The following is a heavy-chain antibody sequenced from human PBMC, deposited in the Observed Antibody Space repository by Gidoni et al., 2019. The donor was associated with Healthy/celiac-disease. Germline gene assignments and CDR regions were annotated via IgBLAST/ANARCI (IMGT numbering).Heavy chain of an antibody. D-gene: IGHD3-10*01. J-gene: IGHJ4*02. CDR3: AGISGGGNMVRGQGGKANFDY. Sequence: QVQLVQSGAEVKTPGSSVKVSCKASVGTFSSYAVSWVRQAPGQGLEWMGGIIPSLGTANNAQKIQGRATIAADETKKTAYMEMSGMGSEETAVYYWAGISGGGNMVRGQGGKANFDYWGQGTLVTVSS. CDR2: IIPSLGTA. V-gene: IGHV1-69*01. CDR1: VGTFSSYA.